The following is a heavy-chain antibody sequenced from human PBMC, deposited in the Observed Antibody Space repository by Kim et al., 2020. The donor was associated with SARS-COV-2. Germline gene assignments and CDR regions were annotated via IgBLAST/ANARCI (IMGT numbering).Heavy chain of an antibody. CDR3: ARDRSRTALRYFDWNYYGMDV. CDR2: ISSSSSYI. J-gene: IGHJ6*02. CDR1: GFTFSSYS. Sequence: GGSLRLSCAASGFTFSSYSMNWVRQAPGKGLEWVSSISSSSSYIYYADSVKGRFTISRDNAKNSLYLQMNSLRAEDTAVYYCARDRSRTALRYFDWNYYGMDVWGQGTTVTVSS. V-gene: IGHV3-21*04. D-gene: IGHD3-9*01.